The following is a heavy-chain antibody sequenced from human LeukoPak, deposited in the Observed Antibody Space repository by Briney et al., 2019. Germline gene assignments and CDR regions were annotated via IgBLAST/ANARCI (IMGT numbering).Heavy chain of an antibody. Sequence: GGSLRLSCASSGFTFSSYMISWLRQAPGKGLECVSYISSGSDAIDYAESVKGRFTISRDDAKNSLLLEMNSLRAEDTAVYYCTRGIRGSSTFDSWGQGTLVTVSS. CDR3: TRGIRGSSTFDS. D-gene: IGHD6-6*01. J-gene: IGHJ4*02. CDR1: GFTFSSYM. V-gene: IGHV3-48*04. CDR2: ISSGSDAI.